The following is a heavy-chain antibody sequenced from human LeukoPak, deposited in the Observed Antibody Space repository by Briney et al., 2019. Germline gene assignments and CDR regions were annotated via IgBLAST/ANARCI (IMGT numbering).Heavy chain of an antibody. J-gene: IGHJ5*02. D-gene: IGHD2-2*01. CDR3: AKVRLVVPDAIDWFDP. V-gene: IGHV3-30-3*01. CDR1: GFTFSSYA. CDR2: ISYDGSNK. Sequence: GGSLRLSCAASGFTFSSYAMHWVRQAPGKGLEWVAVISYDGSNKYYADSVKGRFTISRDNSKNTLYLQMNSLRAEDTAVYYCAKVRLVVPDAIDWFDPWGQGTLVTVSS.